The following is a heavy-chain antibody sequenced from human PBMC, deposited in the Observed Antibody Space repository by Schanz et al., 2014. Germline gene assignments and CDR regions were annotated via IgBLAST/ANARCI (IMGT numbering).Heavy chain of an antibody. Sequence: QVQLVQSGAEVKKPGSSVKVSCKASGGTFSSYAFSWVRQAPGQGLEWMGRIYPNNGATIFAQKFQGRVTMTRDTSISAAYMELRRLRSDDTAIYYCAKSRVTGHTASNWGQGTLVSV. D-gene: IGHD7-27*01. J-gene: IGHJ4*02. CDR1: GGTFSSYA. V-gene: IGHV1-2*06. CDR2: IYPNNGAT. CDR3: AKSRVTGHTASN.